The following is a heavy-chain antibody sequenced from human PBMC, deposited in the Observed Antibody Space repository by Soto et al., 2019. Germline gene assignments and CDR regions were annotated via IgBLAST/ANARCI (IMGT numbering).Heavy chain of an antibody. Sequence: QVQLQQWGAGLLKPSETLSLTCAVYGGSFSGYCWSWIRQPPGKGMEWNGEINHSGSTNYNPSLKSRVNISVEPFKEQFSPKLGSVAAEDTAVYYCARVVLGSSRWHWFDLWGQGTLVTVSS. J-gene: IGHJ5*02. CDR3: ARVVLGSSRWHWFDL. CDR1: GGSFSGYC. CDR2: INHSGST. V-gene: IGHV4-34*01. D-gene: IGHD3-16*01.